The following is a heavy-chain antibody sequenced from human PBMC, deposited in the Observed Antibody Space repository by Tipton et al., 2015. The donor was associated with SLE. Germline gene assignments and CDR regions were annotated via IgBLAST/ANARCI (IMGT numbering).Heavy chain of an antibody. D-gene: IGHD6-6*01. V-gene: IGHV4-59*07. Sequence: TLSLTCTVSGGSISSYYWSWIRQPPGKGLEWIGYIYYSGSTNYNPSLKSRVTISVDTSKNQFSLKLSSVTAADTAVYYCARVAARHRSLDYWGQGTLVTVSS. J-gene: IGHJ4*02. CDR2: IYYSGST. CDR3: ARVAARHRSLDY. CDR1: GGSISSYY.